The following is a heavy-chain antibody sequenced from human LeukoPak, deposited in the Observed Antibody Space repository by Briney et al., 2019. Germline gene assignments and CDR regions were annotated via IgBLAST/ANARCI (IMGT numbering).Heavy chain of an antibody. J-gene: IGHJ4*02. CDR2: INYSGNT. Sequence: SETLSLTCSLSIGFIKSMSYYWRWIRQPPGKGLEWIGMINYSGNTYYSPSLKSRVTISVDTSKNQFSLKLSSVTAADTAVYRGSRQVSEISKSDDWCQGTLATVSS. CDR3: SRQVSEISKSDD. D-gene: IGHD3-3*01. V-gene: IGHV4-39*01. CDR1: IGFIKSMSYY.